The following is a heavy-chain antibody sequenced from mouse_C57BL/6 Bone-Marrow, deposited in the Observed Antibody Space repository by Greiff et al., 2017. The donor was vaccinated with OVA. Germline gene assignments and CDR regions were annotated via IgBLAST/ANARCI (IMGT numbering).Heavy chain of an antibody. CDR3: TRSHYYSSPYWYFDV. V-gene: IGHV1-15*01. J-gene: IGHJ1*03. D-gene: IGHD1-1*01. Sequence: VQLQQSGAELVRPGASVTLSCKASGYTFTDYEMHWVKQTPVHGLEWIGAIDPETGGTAYNQKFKGKAILTADKSSSTAYMELRSLTSEDSAVYYCTRSHYYSSPYWYFDVWGTGTTVTVSS. CDR1: GYTFTDYE. CDR2: IDPETGGT.